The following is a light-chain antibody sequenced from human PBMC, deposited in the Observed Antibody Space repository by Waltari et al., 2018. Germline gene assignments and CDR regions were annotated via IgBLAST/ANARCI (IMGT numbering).Light chain of an antibody. CDR1: SSDVGVHNS. Sequence: QSALTQPASVSGSPGQSITIACTGTSSDVGVHNSVSWYQQYPGKAPKLLIYAVTKRPSGVSSRFSGSRSGNTASLTISGLQPEDEADYYCCSHTFDSTWVFGGGTKLTVL. CDR3: CSHTFDSTWV. CDR2: AVT. J-gene: IGLJ3*02. V-gene: IGLV2-14*03.